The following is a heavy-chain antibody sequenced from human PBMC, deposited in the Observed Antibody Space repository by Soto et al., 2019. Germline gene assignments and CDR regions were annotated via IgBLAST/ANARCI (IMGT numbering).Heavy chain of an antibody. J-gene: IGHJ4*02. CDR2: ISWNSGSI. D-gene: IGHD2-15*01. CDR3: AKDMSAGPICCCGGSCYEGYFYY. CDR1: GFTFDDYA. Sequence: PGGSLRLSCAASGFTFDDYAMHWVRQAPWKGLEWVSGISWNSGSIGYADSVKGRFTISRDNAKNSLYLQMNSLRAEDTALYYCAKDMSAGPICCCGGSCYEGYFYYWGQGTLVTVSS. V-gene: IGHV3-9*01.